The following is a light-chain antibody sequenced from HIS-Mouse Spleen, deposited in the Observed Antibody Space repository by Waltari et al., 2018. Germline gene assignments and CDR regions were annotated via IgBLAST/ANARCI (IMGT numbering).Light chain of an antibody. CDR1: SSDVGSYNL. V-gene: IGLV2-23*01. Sequence: QSALTQPASVSGSPGHSITISCTGTSSDVGSYNLVPWYQQHPGKAPKLMIYEGSKRPSGVSNRFSGSKSGNTASLTISGLQAEDEADYYCCSYAGSSTYVFGTGTKVTVL. CDR3: CSYAGSSTYV. J-gene: IGLJ1*01. CDR2: EGS.